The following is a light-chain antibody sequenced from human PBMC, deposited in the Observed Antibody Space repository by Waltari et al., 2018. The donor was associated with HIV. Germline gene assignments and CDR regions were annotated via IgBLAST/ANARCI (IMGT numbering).Light chain of an antibody. CDR1: QGISSY. CDR2: DAS. V-gene: IGKV1-27*01. J-gene: IGKJ2*01. Sequence: DTQMTQSPSSLSASVGDRVTITCRASQGISSYLAWFQQKSGKVPKLLIYDASTLQSGVPSRFSGSGSGTDFSLTISSLQPEDFATYYCQQYGSSPLTFGQGTKLEIK. CDR3: QQYGSSPLT.